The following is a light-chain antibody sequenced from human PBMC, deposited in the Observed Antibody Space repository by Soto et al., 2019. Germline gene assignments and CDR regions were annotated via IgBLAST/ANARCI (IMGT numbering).Light chain of an antibody. J-gene: IGLJ1*01. CDR1: SSDVGGYNY. Sequence: SVLTQPPSASGSPGQSVTISCTGTSSDVGGYNYVSWYQQHPGKAPKLMIYEVSKRPSGVPDRFSGSKSGNTASLTVSGLQAEDEAVYYCTSYAGSNNFFYVFGSGTKVTVL. CDR3: TSYAGSNNFFYV. CDR2: EVS. V-gene: IGLV2-8*01.